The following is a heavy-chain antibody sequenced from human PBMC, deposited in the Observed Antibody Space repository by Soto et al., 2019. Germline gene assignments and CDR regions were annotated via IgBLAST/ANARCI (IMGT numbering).Heavy chain of an antibody. CDR2: IWYDGSNK. Sequence: QVQLVESGGGVVQPGRSLRLSCAASGFTFSSYGMHWVRQAPGKGLEWVAVIWYDGSNKYYADSVKGRFTISRDNSKNTLYLQMNSLRAEDTAVYYCARDRPRHRDFDYWGQGTLVTVSS. J-gene: IGHJ4*02. CDR1: GFTFSSYG. CDR3: ARDRPRHRDFDY. V-gene: IGHV3-33*01.